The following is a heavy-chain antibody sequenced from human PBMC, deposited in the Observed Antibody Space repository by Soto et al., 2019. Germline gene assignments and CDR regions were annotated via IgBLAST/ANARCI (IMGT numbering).Heavy chain of an antibody. V-gene: IGHV1-2*02. CDR3: GRGRSGELVVFY. CDR1: GYPFTGYY. D-gene: IGHD1-7*01. CDR2: IGPNRGDT. J-gene: IGHJ4*02. Sequence: QVQLVQSGAEVKKSGASVKVSCKASGYPFTGYYIHWVRQVPGQGLEWMGEIGPNRGDTKYAQKFQGRVCMTSDTTSSSVYMELSNLSPAEPAVYYCGRGRSGELVVFYWGQGTLVTVYS.